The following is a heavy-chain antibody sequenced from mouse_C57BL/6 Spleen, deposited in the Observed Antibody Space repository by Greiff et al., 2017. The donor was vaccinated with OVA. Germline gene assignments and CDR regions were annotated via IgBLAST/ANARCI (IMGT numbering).Heavy chain of an antibody. CDR3: AKGITSYAMDY. J-gene: IGHJ4*01. CDR2: ICGDGST. V-gene: IGHV2-3*01. Sequence: VQRVESGPGLVAPSQTLSITCTVSGFSLTSYGVSWVRQPPGKGLEWLGVICGDGSTNYHSALISRLSISKDNSKSQVFLKLNSLQTDDTATYYCAKGITSYAMDYWGQGTSVTVSS. D-gene: IGHD1-1*01. CDR1: GFSLTSYG.